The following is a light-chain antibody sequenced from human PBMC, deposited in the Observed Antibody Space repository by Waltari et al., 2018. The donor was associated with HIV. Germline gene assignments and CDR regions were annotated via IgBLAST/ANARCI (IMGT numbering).Light chain of an antibody. Sequence: QSALTQPPSVSGSLGQSVTISCTGTSSDIGAYKRLSWYRQSPGTAPKLRIYEVTHRPSGVPVRFSGSKSGNTASLTISGLQADDEADYYCSSYTTSSTWVFGGGTKLTVL. J-gene: IGLJ3*02. V-gene: IGLV2-18*02. CDR2: EVT. CDR3: SSYTTSSTWV. CDR1: SSDIGAYKR.